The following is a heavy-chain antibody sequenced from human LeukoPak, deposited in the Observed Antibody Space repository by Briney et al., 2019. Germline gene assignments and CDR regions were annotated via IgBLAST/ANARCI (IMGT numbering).Heavy chain of an antibody. CDR3: AGSPWDGIRGVGLDYLDY. V-gene: IGHV3-53*01. Sequence: GGSLRLSCAASGFIVSNNFMSWVRQAPGKGLEWVSVLYSAGSTFYVDSVKGRFTISRDNSKNMLFLQMNSLRVEDTAIYYCAGSPWDGIRGVGLDYLDYWGRGTLVTVSS. CDR2: LYSAGST. D-gene: IGHD1-26*01. J-gene: IGHJ4*02. CDR1: GFIVSNNF.